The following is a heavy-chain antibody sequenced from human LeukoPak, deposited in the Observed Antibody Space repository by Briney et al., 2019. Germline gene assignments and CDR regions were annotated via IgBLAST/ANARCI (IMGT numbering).Heavy chain of an antibody. V-gene: IGHV4-59*01. CDR1: GGSISSYY. CDR2: IYYSGST. J-gene: IGHJ4*02. CDR3: ARGKYDSSCYYDY. Sequence: SETLSLTCTVSGGSISSYYWSWIRQPPGKGLEWIGYIYYSGSTNYNPSLKSRVTISVDTSKNQFSLKLSSVTAADTAVYYCARGKYDSSCYYDYWGQGTLVTVSS. D-gene: IGHD3-22*01.